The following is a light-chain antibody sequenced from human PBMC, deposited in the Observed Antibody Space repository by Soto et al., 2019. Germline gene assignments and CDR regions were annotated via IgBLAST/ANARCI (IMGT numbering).Light chain of an antibody. Sequence: QSVLTQPASVSRSPGQSITISCTGTSTDVGRYNYVSWYQQHPGKAPKLMAYDVSNRPSWVSNRFSGSKSGITASLTISGLHAEDEADYYCTSYTSDSTYVFGTGTKVTVL. CDR2: DVS. CDR3: TSYTSDSTYV. CDR1: STDVGRYNY. J-gene: IGLJ1*01. V-gene: IGLV2-14*01.